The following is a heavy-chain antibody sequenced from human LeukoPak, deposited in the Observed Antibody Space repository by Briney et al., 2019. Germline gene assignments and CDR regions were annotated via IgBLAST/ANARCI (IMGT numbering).Heavy chain of an antibody. Sequence: SETLSLTCAVYGGSFSGYYWSWIRQPPGKGLEWIGEINHSGSTNYNPSLKSRVTISVDTSKNQFSLKLSAVTAADTAVYYCARRKRSGCSSTSCLLDWFDPWGQGTLVTVSS. D-gene: IGHD2-2*01. CDR1: GGSFSGYY. J-gene: IGHJ5*02. V-gene: IGHV4-34*01. CDR2: INHSGST. CDR3: ARRKRSGCSSTSCLLDWFDP.